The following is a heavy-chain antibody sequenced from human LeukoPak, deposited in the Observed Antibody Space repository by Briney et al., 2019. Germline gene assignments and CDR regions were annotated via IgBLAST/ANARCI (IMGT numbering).Heavy chain of an antibody. CDR3: ARSEIGEVPAADNAFNL. CDR1: GGLIISGDYY. CDR2: IYYSGSA. D-gene: IGHD2-2*01. J-gene: IGHJ3*01. V-gene: IGHV4-30-4*08. Sequence: SETLSLTCTVSGGLIISGDYYWSWVRQPPGKGLEWIGYIYYSGSAYYNPTLKSRVILSVDTSKNHFSLKMTSVTVADTAVYYCARSEIGEVPAADNAFNLWGPGTMVAVSS.